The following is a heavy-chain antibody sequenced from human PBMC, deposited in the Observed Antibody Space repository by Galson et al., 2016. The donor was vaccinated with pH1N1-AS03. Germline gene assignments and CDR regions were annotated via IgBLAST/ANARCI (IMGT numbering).Heavy chain of an antibody. J-gene: IGHJ4*02. CDR3: ARMGGAVYNTYYFDF. V-gene: IGHV2-70*04. CDR2: IDWADDK. Sequence: PALVKPTQTLTLTCSFSGLSVSTTGMRVSWIRQPPGKALEWLAFIDWADDKFYSTSLKTRLTISRDTSKNQVVLTMTNIDPVDTATYYCARMGGAVYNTYYFDFWGQGTLVTVSS. D-gene: IGHD5-24*01. CDR1: GLSVSTTGMR.